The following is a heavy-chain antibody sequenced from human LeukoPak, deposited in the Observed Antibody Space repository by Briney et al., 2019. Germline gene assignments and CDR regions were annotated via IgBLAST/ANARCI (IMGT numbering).Heavy chain of an antibody. CDR3: ARVQSADYDRAFDI. Sequence: SETLSLTCAVYGGSFSGYYWSWIRQPPGKGLEWIGEINHSGSTNYNPSLKSRVTISVDTSKNQFSLKLSSVTAADTAVYFCARVQSADYDRAFDIWGQGTMVTVSS. J-gene: IGHJ3*02. D-gene: IGHD3-10*02. CDR2: INHSGST. V-gene: IGHV4-34*01. CDR1: GGSFSGYY.